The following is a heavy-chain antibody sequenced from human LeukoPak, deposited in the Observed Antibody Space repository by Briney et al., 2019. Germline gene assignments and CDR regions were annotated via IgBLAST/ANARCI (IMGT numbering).Heavy chain of an antibody. CDR2: INTNTGNP. V-gene: IGHV7-4-1*02. J-gene: IGHJ6*03. D-gene: IGHD2-2*01. CDR3: ARDIPVVPAAFNFYYYMDV. CDR1: GYTFTGYY. Sequence: ASVKVSCKASGYTFTGYYMHWVRQAPGQGLEWMGWINTNTGNPTYAQGFTGRFVFSLDTSVSTAYLQISSLKAEDTAVYYCARDIPVVPAAFNFYYYMDVWGKGTTVTVSS.